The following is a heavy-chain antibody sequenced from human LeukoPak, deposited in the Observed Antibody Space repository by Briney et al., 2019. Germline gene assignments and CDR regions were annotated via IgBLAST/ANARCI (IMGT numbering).Heavy chain of an antibody. V-gene: IGHV1-2*02. Sequence: ASVKVSCKASGYTFTGYYMHWVRQAPGQGLEWMGWINPNSGGTNYAQKFQGRVTMTRDTSISTAYMELSRLRSDDTAVYYCARDLVGATGHYYFDYWGQGTLVTVSS. CDR3: ARDLVGATGHYYFDY. CDR1: GYTFTGYY. J-gene: IGHJ4*02. D-gene: IGHD1-26*01. CDR2: INPNSGGT.